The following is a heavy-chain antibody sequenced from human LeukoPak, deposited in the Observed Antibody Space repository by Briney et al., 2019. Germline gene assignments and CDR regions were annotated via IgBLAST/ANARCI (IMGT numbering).Heavy chain of an antibody. CDR2: IIPIFGTA. Sequence: SVKVSCKASGGTFSSYAISWVRQAPGQGLEWMGGIIPIFGTANYAQKFQGRVTMTEDTSTDTAYMELSSLRSEDTAVYYCATGRKAMVRGVTRFWGQGTLVTVSS. CDR3: ATGRKAMVRGVTRF. V-gene: IGHV1-69*06. J-gene: IGHJ4*02. CDR1: GGTFSSYA. D-gene: IGHD3-10*01.